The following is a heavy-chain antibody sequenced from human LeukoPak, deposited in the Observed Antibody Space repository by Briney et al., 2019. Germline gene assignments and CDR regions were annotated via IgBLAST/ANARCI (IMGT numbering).Heavy chain of an antibody. V-gene: IGHV3-23*01. D-gene: IGHD5-18*01. Sequence: GGSLRLSCATSGFTFNNFAMHWVRQAPGQGLEWVSAISGSGGSTYYADSVKGRFTISRDNSKNTLYLQMNSLRAEDAAVYYCAKRFLRGYNYDLDYWGQGTLVTVSS. J-gene: IGHJ4*02. CDR3: AKRFLRGYNYDLDY. CDR2: ISGSGGST. CDR1: GFTFNNFA.